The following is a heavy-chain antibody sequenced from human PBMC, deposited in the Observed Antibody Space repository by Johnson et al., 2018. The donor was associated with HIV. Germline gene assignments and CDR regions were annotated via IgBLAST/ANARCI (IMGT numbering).Heavy chain of an antibody. D-gene: IGHD4-17*01. CDR1: GFTFSSYA. CDR2: ISYDGSTK. J-gene: IGHJ3*02. CDR3: ARARMTTVTNDAFDI. Sequence: QVQLVESGGGLVQPGGSLRLSCVASGFTFSSYAMHWVRQAPGKGLEWVAVISYDGSTKYYADSVKGRFTISRDNSKNTLYLQMNSLRAEDTAVYYCARARMTTVTNDAFDIWGQGTMVTVSS. V-gene: IGHV3-30-3*02.